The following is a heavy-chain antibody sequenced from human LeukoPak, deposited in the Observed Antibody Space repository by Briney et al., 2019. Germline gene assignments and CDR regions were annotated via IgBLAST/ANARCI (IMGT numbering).Heavy chain of an antibody. CDR3: ARETWQQLVLGNWFDP. J-gene: IGHJ5*02. Sequence: GGSLRLSCAASGFTFGRYWMTWVRQAPGKGLEWVANIKQDGSEKYHVDSVEGRFTISRDNAKNSLYLQMNSLRAEDTAVYYCARETWQQLVLGNWFDPWGQGTLVTVSS. CDR2: IKQDGSEK. D-gene: IGHD6-13*01. V-gene: IGHV3-7*01. CDR1: GFTFGRYW.